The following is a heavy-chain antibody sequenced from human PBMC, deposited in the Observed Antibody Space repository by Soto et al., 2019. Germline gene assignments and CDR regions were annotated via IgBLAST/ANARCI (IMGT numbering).Heavy chain of an antibody. CDR3: ARAGYCSGGSCYRFPVDY. V-gene: IGHV4-59*12. J-gene: IGHJ4*02. CDR2: IYYSGST. CDR1: GGSISSYY. Sequence: SETLSLTCTVSGGSISSYYWSWIRQPPGKGLGWIGYIYYSGSTNYNPSLKSRVSISVDTSKNQFSLKLSSVTAADTAVYYCARAGYCSGGSCYRFPVDYWGQGTLVTVSS. D-gene: IGHD2-15*01.